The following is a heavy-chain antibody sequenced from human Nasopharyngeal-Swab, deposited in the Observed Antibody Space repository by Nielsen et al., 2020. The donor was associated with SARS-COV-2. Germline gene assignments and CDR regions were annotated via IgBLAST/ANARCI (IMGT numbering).Heavy chain of an antibody. CDR1: GFTFGDDA. CDR2: IRSKTYGGTA. V-gene: IGHV3-49*03. D-gene: IGHD4-23*01. J-gene: IGHJ6*02. CDR3: VRVRVMTRVVTHYYYGIDV. Sequence: SLKISCTASGFTFGDDAVSWFRQAPRKGLDWVGYIRSKTYGGTAEYAASVKGRFTISRDDSRSIAYLQMNSLEAEDTAVYYCVRVRVMTRVVTHYYYGIDVWGQGTTVTVSS.